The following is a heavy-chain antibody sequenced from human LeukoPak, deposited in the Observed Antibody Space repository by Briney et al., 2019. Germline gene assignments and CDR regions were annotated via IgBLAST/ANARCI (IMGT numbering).Heavy chain of an antibody. V-gene: IGHV4-34*01. Sequence: SETLSLTCAVYGGSFSGYYWSWIRQSPGKGLEWVGEINHSGSTNYTPSVKSRVTISVDTSKNPFSLKLSSVTAEDTAVYYCASPTVDTTMVHPPAYDYWGQGTLVTVSS. CDR1: GGSFSGYY. J-gene: IGHJ4*02. CDR3: ASPTVDTTMVHPPAYDY. D-gene: IGHD5-18*01. CDR2: INHSGST.